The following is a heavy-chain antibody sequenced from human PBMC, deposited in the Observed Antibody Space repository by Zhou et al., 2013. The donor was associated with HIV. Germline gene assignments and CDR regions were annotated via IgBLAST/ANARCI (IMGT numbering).Heavy chain of an antibody. CDR2: IIPIFGTA. CDR3: ARGVGVAGTVFYYYYYMDV. CDR1: GGTFSSYA. V-gene: IGHV1-69*05. J-gene: IGHJ6*03. Sequence: QVQLVQSGAEVKKPGSSVKVSCKASGGTFSSYAISWVRQAPGQGLEWMGGIIPIFGTANYAQKFQGRVTITTDESTSTAYMELSSLRSEDTAVYYCARGVGVAGTVFYYYYYMDVVGQRDHGHRLL. D-gene: IGHD6-19*01.